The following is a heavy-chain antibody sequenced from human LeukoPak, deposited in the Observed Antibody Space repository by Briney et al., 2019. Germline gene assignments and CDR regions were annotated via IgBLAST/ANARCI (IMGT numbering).Heavy chain of an antibody. CDR2: INPNSGGT. Sequence: ASVKVSCKASGYTFTSYGISWVRQAPGQGLEWMGWINPNSGGTNYAQKFQGRVTMTRDTSISTAYMELSRLRSDDTAVYYCARARAVGYSGSFGVQYYFDYWGQGTLVTVSS. CDR3: ARARAVGYSGSFGVQYYFDY. D-gene: IGHD6-6*01. J-gene: IGHJ4*02. V-gene: IGHV1-2*02. CDR1: GYTFTSYG.